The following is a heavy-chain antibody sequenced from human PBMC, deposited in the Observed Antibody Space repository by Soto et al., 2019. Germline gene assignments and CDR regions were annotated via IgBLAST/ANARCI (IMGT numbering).Heavy chain of an antibody. CDR3: SRENWFQDY. J-gene: IGHJ4*02. D-gene: IGHD3-10*01. CDR1: RFTFTAYY. V-gene: IGHV3-7*03. CDR2: INKDGSKQ. Sequence: GGSLRLSCAASRFTFTAYYMTWVRQVPGKGLEWVASINKDGSKQYYVDSVKGRFTISRDNAMNSLYLQMNSLRAGDTALYYCSRENWFQDYWGQGTLVTLSS.